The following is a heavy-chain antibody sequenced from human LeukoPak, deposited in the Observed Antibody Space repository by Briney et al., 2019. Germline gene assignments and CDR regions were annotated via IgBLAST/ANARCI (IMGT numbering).Heavy chain of an antibody. D-gene: IGHD6-19*01. CDR3: AKQDPYSSAWYP. Sequence: PGGSLRLSCAASGFTFTNYAMSWVRQAPGKGLEWVSAITGSGGSTYSADSVKGRFTISRDNSKNTLYLQMNSLRADDTAVYYCAKQDPYSSAWYPWGQGTLVTVSS. CDR2: ITGSGGST. J-gene: IGHJ5*02. V-gene: IGHV3-23*01. CDR1: GFTFTNYA.